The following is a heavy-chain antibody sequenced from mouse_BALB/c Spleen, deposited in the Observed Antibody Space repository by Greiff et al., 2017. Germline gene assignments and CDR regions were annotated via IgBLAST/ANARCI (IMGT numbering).Heavy chain of an antibody. CDR2: IWTGGGT. CDR1: GFSLTSYD. D-gene: IGHD2-14*01. V-gene: IGHV2-9-2*01. CDR3: VREGYPYYFDY. Sequence: QVQLKESGPGLVAPSQSLSITCTVSGFSLTSYDISWIRQPPGKGLEWLRVIWTGGGTNYNSAFMSRLSISKDNSKSQVFLKMNSLQTDDTAIYYCVREGYPYYFDYWGQGTTLTVSS. J-gene: IGHJ2*01.